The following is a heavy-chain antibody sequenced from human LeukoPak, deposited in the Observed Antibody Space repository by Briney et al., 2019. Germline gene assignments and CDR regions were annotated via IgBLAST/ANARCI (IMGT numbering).Heavy chain of an antibody. V-gene: IGHV3-30-3*01. Sequence: QSGGSLRLSCAASGFTFSSYAMHWVRQAPGKGLEWVAVISYDGSNKYYADSVKGRFTISRDSSKNTLFLHMNTLRAEDTAIYYCAKDRTVGASYWYFDLWGRGTLVTVSS. CDR3: AKDRTVGASYWYFDL. D-gene: IGHD1-26*01. CDR2: ISYDGSNK. CDR1: GFTFSSYA. J-gene: IGHJ2*01.